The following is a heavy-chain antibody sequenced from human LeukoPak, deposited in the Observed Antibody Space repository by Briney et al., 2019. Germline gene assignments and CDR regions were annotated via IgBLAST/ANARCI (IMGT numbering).Heavy chain of an antibody. CDR3: ARASCSSTSCYAVPFDI. D-gene: IGHD2-2*01. CDR2: IYYSGTT. V-gene: IGHV4-59*11. J-gene: IGHJ3*02. CDR1: GGSISSHY. Sequence: SETLSLTCTVSGGSISSHYWSWIRQPPGKGLEWIGYIYYSGTTNYNPSLKSRVTISVDTSKNQFSLKLSSVTAADTAAYYCARASCSSTSCYAVPFDIWGQGTMVTVSS.